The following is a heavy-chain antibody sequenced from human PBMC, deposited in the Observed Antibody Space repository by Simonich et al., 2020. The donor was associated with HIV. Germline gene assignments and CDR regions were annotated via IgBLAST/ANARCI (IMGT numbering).Heavy chain of an antibody. V-gene: IGHV3-74*02. Sequence: EVQLVESGGGVVRPGGSLRLSCAASGFTFSSYWMHWVRQAPGKGLVWVSRINSDGNNTRYADSVKGRFTISRDNAKNTLFLQMNSLRAEDTAVYYCARVLYGSGSYYNYWGQGTLVTVSS. CDR2: INSDGNNT. J-gene: IGHJ4*02. CDR3: ARVLYGSGSYYNY. D-gene: IGHD3-10*01. CDR1: GFTFSSYW.